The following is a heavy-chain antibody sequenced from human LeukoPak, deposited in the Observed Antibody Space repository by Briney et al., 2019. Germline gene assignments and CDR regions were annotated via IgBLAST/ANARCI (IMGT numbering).Heavy chain of an antibody. D-gene: IGHD3-9*01. CDR3: ANLIFTAYSRPSYFDS. CDR2: LTASGGTT. CDR1: GFPFGSYA. Sequence: PGGSLRLSCGASGFPFGSYAMSWVRQAPGKGLEWVSALTASGGTTYYADSVKGRFTISRDNSKNTLYLDMNSLRAEDTAVYYCANLIFTAYSRPSYFDSWGQATLVTVSS. J-gene: IGHJ4*02. V-gene: IGHV3-23*01.